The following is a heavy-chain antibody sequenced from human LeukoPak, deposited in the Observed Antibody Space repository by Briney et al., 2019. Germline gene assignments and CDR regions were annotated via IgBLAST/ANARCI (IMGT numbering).Heavy chain of an antibody. J-gene: IGHJ5*02. CDR1: GFTFSSYA. V-gene: IGHV3-23*01. CDR2: ISGSGGST. D-gene: IGHD5-18*01. CDR3: AKGPSTAMVFYWFDP. Sequence: GGPLRLSCAASGFTFSSYAMSWVRQAPGKGLEWVSAISGSGGSTYYADSVKGRFTISRDNSKNTLYLQMNSLRAEDTAVYYCAKGPSTAMVFYWFDPWGQGTLVTVSS.